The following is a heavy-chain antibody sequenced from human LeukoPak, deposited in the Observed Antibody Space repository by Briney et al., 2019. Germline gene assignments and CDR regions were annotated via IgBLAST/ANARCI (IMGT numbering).Heavy chain of an antibody. D-gene: IGHD3-16*01. Sequence: PGRSLRLSCAASGFTFSSFGMHWVRQAPGQGLEWVAVISFDGSNQYYADSVKGRFTIYRDNFKNTVYLQMNSLRAGDTALYYCAKSHYNLGNWSPFDPWGQGTLVTVSS. J-gene: IGHJ5*02. V-gene: IGHV3-30*18. CDR2: ISFDGSNQ. CDR3: AKSHYNLGNWSPFDP. CDR1: GFTFSSFG.